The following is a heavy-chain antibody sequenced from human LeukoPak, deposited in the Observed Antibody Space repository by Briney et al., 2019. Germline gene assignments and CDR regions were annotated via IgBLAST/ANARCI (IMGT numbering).Heavy chain of an antibody. CDR3: ARLIAAAGTGREY. CDR2: ISGSGGST. D-gene: IGHD6-13*01. J-gene: IGHJ4*02. Sequence: GALRLSCAASGLTFSSYGMSWVRQAPGRGLEWVSAISGSGGSTYYADSVKGRFTISRDNSKNTLYLQMNSLRAEDTAVYYCARLIAAAGTGREYWGQGTLVTVSS. CDR1: GLTFSSYG. V-gene: IGHV3-23*01.